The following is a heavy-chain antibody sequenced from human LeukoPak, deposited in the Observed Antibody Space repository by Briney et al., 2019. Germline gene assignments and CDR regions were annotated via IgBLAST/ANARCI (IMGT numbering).Heavy chain of an antibody. J-gene: IGHJ6*03. Sequence: GASVKVSCKASGYTFTSYYMHWVRQAPGQGLEWMGLINPSGGRTTYAQKFQGRVTLTRDMSTSTVYMELSSLRSEDTAVYYCARGGDIHLWINYYYMDVWGKGTTVTVSS. V-gene: IGHV1-46*01. D-gene: IGHD5-18*01. CDR1: GYTFTSYY. CDR3: ARGGDIHLWINYYYMDV. CDR2: INPSGGRT.